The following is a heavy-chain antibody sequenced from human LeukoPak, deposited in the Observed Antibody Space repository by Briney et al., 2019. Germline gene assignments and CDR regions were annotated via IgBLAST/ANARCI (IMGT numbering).Heavy chain of an antibody. V-gene: IGHV1-69*13. CDR2: IIPIFGTA. Sequence: SVKVSCKASGGTFSSYAISWVRQAPGQGLEWMGGIIPIFGTANYAQKFQGRVTITADESTGTAYMELSSLRSEDTAVYYCARGGDYTGFGYYYYMDVWGKGTTVTVSS. CDR3: ARGGDYTGFGYYYYMDV. J-gene: IGHJ6*03. D-gene: IGHD4-11*01. CDR1: GGTFSSYA.